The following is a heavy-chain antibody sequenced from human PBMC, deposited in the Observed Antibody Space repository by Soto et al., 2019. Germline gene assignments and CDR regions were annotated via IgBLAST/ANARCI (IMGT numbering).Heavy chain of an antibody. V-gene: IGHV2-5*02. Sequence: SGPTLVKPTQTLTLTCTFSGFSLRTSGVGVGWIRQPPGKALEWLALIYWDDDKRYSPSLKSRLTITKDTSKNQVVLTMTNMDPVDTATYYCAHIKVIVGATEYFQHWGQGTLVTVSS. CDR3: AHIKVIVGATEYFQH. CDR1: GFSLRTSGVG. CDR2: IYWDDDK. J-gene: IGHJ1*01. D-gene: IGHD1-26*01.